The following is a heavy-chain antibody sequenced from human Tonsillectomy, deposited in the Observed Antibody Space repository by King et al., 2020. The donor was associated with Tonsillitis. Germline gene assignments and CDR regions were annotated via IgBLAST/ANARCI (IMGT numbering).Heavy chain of an antibody. V-gene: IGHV4-4*02. Sequence: QVQLQESGPGLVKPSGTLSLTCAVSGGSISSNNWWSWVRQPPGKGLEWIGEIYHSGSTNYNPSLKSRLTISVDKSKNQFSLELSSVTAADTAVYYCARLYYDFLTGYNCYFDYWGQGTLVTVSS. J-gene: IGHJ4*02. D-gene: IGHD3-9*01. CDR1: GGSISSNNW. CDR2: IYHSGST. CDR3: ARLYYDFLTGYNCYFDY.